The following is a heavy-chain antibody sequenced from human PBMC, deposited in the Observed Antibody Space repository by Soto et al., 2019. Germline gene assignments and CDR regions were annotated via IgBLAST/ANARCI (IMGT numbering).Heavy chain of an antibody. CDR3: ARDAPDYGDYVAFDY. J-gene: IGHJ4*02. V-gene: IGHV1-18*01. CDR2: ISAYNGNT. D-gene: IGHD4-17*01. Sequence: QVQLVQSGAEVKKPGASVKVSCKASGYTFTSYGISWVRQAPGQGLEWMGWISAYNGNTNYAQKLQGRVTMTTDTSXXTAYMELRSLRSDDTAVYYCARDAPDYGDYVAFDYWGQGTLVTVSS. CDR1: GYTFTSYG.